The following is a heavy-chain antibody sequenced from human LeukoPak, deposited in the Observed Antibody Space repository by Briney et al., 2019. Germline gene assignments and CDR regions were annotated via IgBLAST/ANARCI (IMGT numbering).Heavy chain of an antibody. CDR3: AAWAGGNAAVALFDY. J-gene: IGHJ4*02. V-gene: IGHV1-2*02. Sequence: ASVKVSCKASGYIFTDYYMHWVRQAPGQGLEWMGWTNLNSGGTNYAQKFQGRVTLTRDTSINTAYMELSRLRSDDTAEYYCAAWAGGNAAVALFDYWGQGSLVAVSP. CDR1: GYIFTDYY. CDR2: TNLNSGGT. D-gene: IGHD6-13*01.